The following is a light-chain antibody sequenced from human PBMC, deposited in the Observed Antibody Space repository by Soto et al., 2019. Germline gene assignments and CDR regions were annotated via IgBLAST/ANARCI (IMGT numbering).Light chain of an antibody. Sequence: DIQMTQSPSSLSASVGDRVTITCQATQDIRNRLNWYQQKPGKAPEVLIYDASNLETGVPSRFSGSGSGTDFTFSICSLQPEDIATYYCHPYDNPLRLTIGPGTKVNIQ. V-gene: IGKV1-33*01. CDR1: QDIRNR. J-gene: IGKJ3*01. CDR3: HPYDNPLRLT. CDR2: DAS.